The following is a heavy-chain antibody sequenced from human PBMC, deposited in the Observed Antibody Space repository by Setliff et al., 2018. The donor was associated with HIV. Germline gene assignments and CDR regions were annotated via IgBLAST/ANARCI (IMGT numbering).Heavy chain of an antibody. CDR3: TRQTYYYGSGRYFPPDY. D-gene: IGHD3-10*01. Sequence: ASVKVSCKASGYTFTSYDINWVRQATGQGLEWMGWMNPNSGNTGYAQKFQGRLTMTRNTSISTAYMELSSLRSEDAAVYYCTRQTYYYGSGRYFPPDYWGQGTLVTVSS. CDR2: MNPNSGNT. CDR1: GYTFTSYD. J-gene: IGHJ4*02. V-gene: IGHV1-8*02.